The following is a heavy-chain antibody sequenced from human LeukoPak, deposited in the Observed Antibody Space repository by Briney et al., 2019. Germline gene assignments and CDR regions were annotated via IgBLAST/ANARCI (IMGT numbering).Heavy chain of an antibody. Sequence: ASVKVSCKASGYTFTGYYMYWVRQAPGQGLEWMGWINPNSGGTNYAQKFQGRVTMTRDTSISTAYTELSRLRSDDTAVYYYARTGYSSTYRFTGDYWGQGTLVTVSS. CDR2: INPNSGGT. J-gene: IGHJ4*02. CDR1: GYTFTGYY. V-gene: IGHV1-2*02. CDR3: ARTGYSSTYRFTGDY. D-gene: IGHD6-13*01.